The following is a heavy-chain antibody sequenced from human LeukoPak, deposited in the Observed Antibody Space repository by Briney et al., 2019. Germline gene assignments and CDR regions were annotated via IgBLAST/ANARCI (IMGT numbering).Heavy chain of an antibody. D-gene: IGHD2-2*01. Sequence: GGSLRLSCAASGFTFSSYWMHWVRQGPEKGLVWVSRINPDGSGTSHADSVKGRFTISRDNSKNTLYLQMNSLRAEDTAVYHCAKSSSLSVTGTDYWGQGTLVTVSS. J-gene: IGHJ4*02. V-gene: IGHV3-74*01. CDR1: GFTFSSYW. CDR3: AKSSSLSVTGTDY. CDR2: INPDGSGT.